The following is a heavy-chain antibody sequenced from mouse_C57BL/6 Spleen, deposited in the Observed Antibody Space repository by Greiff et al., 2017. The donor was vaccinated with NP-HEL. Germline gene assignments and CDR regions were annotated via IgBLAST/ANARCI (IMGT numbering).Heavy chain of an antibody. CDR1: GYTFTSYW. V-gene: IGHV1-59*01. D-gene: IGHD1-1*01. Sequence: QVQLQQPGAELVRPGTSVKLSCKASGYTFTSYWMHWVKQRPGQGLEWIGVIDPSDSYTNYNQKFKGKATLTVDTSSSTAYMQLSSLTSEDSAVYYCARWYYGHWYFDVWGTGTTVTVSS. J-gene: IGHJ1*03. CDR3: ARWYYGHWYFDV. CDR2: IDPSDSYT.